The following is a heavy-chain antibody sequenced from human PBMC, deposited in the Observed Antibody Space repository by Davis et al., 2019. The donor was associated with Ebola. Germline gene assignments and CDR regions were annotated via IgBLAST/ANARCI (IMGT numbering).Heavy chain of an antibody. J-gene: IGHJ4*02. Sequence: SVKVSCKASGGTFSSYAISWVRQAPGQGLEWMGEIIPIFGTANYAQKFQGRVTITADESTSTAYMELSSLRAEDTAVYYCAKDRDESSWPFDYWGQGTLVTVSS. D-gene: IGHD2-2*01. V-gene: IGHV1-69*13. CDR3: AKDRDESSWPFDY. CDR1: GGTFSSYA. CDR2: IIPIFGTA.